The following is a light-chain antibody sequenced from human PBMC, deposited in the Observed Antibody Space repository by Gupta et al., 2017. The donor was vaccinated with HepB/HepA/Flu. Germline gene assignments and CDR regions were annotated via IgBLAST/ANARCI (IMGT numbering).Light chain of an antibody. V-gene: IGKV3-20*01. Sequence: EIVLTQSPGTLSLSPGERATLSCRASQSVGRNYLAWYQQKPGQAPRLLISGASSRATGIPDRFSGSGSGTDFVLTISGLEPEDFAVFYCQQDDHSPITFGQGTRLEIK. CDR2: GAS. J-gene: IGKJ5*01. CDR1: QSVGRNY. CDR3: QQDDHSPIT.